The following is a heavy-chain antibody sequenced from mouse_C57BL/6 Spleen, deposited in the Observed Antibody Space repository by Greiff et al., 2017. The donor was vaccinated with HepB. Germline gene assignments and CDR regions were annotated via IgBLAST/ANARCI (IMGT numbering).Heavy chain of an antibody. D-gene: IGHD1-1*01. J-gene: IGHJ3*01. Sequence: QVQLKESGAELVRPGTSVKVSCKASGYAFTNYLIEWVKQRPGQGLEWIGVINPGSGGTNYNEKFKGMSTLTADKSSSTASMQLSSLTSEDSAVYFCARWGTTVVAPFAYWGQGTLVTVSA. CDR2: INPGSGGT. CDR1: GYAFTNYL. V-gene: IGHV1-54*01. CDR3: ARWGTTVVAPFAY.